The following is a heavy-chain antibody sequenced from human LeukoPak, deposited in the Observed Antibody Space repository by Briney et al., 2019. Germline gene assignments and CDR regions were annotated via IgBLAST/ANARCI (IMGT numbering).Heavy chain of an antibody. J-gene: IGHJ5*02. Sequence: APVKVSCKASGYTFTSYGISWVRQAPGQGLEWMGWISAYNGNTNYAQKLQGRVTMTTDTSTSTAYMELRSLRSDDTAVYYCARVHSSYYDFWSGSNNWFDPWGQGTLVTVSS. CDR2: ISAYNGNT. CDR1: GYTFTSYG. V-gene: IGHV1-18*01. D-gene: IGHD3-3*01. CDR3: ARVHSSYYDFWSGSNNWFDP.